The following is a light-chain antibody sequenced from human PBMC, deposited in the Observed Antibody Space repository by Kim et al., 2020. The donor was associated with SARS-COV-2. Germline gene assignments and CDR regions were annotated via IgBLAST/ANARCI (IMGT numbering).Light chain of an antibody. CDR2: TNS. CDR3: AAWDDSLNVWM. CDR1: SSNIGSNA. J-gene: IGLJ3*02. V-gene: IGLV1-44*01. Sequence: QSALAQRPSVSGTTGQRVSISCSGSSSNIGSNAVNWYQQLPGTAPKLLIYTNSQRPSGVPDRVSCSKSGTSASLAISGLQSEDEADYYCAAWDDSLNVWMFGGGTQLTVL.